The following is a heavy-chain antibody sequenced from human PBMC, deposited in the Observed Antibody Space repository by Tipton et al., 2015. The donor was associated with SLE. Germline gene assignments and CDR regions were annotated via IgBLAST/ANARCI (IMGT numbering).Heavy chain of an antibody. V-gene: IGHV4-61*02. CDR1: GGSISSGSYW. CDR3: ARDRDGSLYPYYYYMDV. Sequence: GLXKPSQTLSLTCTVSGGSISSGSYWWTWIRQPAGKGLEWIGRTYSSGITKYNPSLKGRVTISVDTSKNQFSLNLSSVTAADTAVYYCARDRDGSLYPYYYYMDVWGKGTTVTVSS. CDR2: TYSSGIT. D-gene: IGHD1-26*01. J-gene: IGHJ6*03.